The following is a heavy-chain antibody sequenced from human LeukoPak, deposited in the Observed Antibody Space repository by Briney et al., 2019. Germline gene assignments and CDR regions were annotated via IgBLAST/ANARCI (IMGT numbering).Heavy chain of an antibody. D-gene: IGHD6-13*01. Sequence: HGESLKISCKGSGYGFTRYWIGWVRQMPGKGLEWMGIIYPGDSDTRYSPSFQGQVTISADKSISTAYLQWSSLKASDTAMYYCARPPHIAAAGIDYWGQGTLVTVSS. CDR1: GYGFTRYW. V-gene: IGHV5-51*01. J-gene: IGHJ4*02. CDR2: IYPGDSDT. CDR3: ARPPHIAAAGIDY.